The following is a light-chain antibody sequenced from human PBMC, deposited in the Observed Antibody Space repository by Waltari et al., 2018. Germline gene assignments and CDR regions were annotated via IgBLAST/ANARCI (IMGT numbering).Light chain of an antibody. CDR1: SSDVGNHNL. CDR2: EVT. CDR3: CSYAGSRIVV. Sequence: QSALTQPASVSGSPGQSITISCTGTSSDVGNHNLVSWYQHHPGKVPKLMIYEVTKRPSGISNRFSGSKSGNTASLTISGLQAEDEGDYYCCSYAGSRIVVFGGGTKMTVL. V-gene: IGLV2-23*02. J-gene: IGLJ2*01.